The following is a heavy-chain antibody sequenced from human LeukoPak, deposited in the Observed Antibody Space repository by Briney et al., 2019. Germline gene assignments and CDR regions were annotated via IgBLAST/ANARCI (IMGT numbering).Heavy chain of an antibody. CDR2: ICGSGGCT. V-gene: IGHV3-23*01. D-gene: IGHD3-10*01. Sequence: GGSLRLSCAASGFTFSRYAMYWVRQAPGKGLEWVSAICGSGGCTYYADSVKGRFTISRDNSKNTLYLQMNSLRAEDTAVYYCAKDRGVHYYGSERGLYNWFDPWGQGTLVTVSS. CDR1: GFTFSRYA. J-gene: IGHJ5*02. CDR3: AKDRGVHYYGSERGLYNWFDP.